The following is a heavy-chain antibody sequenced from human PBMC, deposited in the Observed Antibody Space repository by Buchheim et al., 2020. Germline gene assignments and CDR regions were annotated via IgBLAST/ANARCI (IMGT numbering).Heavy chain of an antibody. CDR3: ATDYGGNDHYGMDV. Sequence: VQLVESGGGLVQPGGSLRLSCAASGFTFSSYAMHWVRQAPGKGLEWVAVISYDGSNKFYADSVKGRFTISRDNSKNTLYLQMNSLRAQDMAVYYCATDYGGNDHYGMDVWGQGTT. V-gene: IGHV3-30*04. CDR2: ISYDGSNK. D-gene: IGHD4/OR15-4a*01. CDR1: GFTFSSYA. J-gene: IGHJ6*02.